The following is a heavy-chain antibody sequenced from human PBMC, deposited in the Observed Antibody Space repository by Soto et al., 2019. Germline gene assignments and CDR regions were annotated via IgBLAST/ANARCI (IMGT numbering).Heavy chain of an antibody. CDR3: ARDRSSDRTGFRGYDL. CDR2: FIPIFVSA. D-gene: IGHD3-9*01. Sequence: QVHLVQSGAEVKKPGSSVKVSCKASGGTVSSYAITWVRQAPGKGLEWMGVFIPIFVSAHYAQKFQGRGTMTADESTSTAYMELSGLRSEDTALYYCARDRSSDRTGFRGYDLWGQGTLVTVSS. J-gene: IGHJ4*02. CDR1: GGTVSSYA. V-gene: IGHV1-69*01.